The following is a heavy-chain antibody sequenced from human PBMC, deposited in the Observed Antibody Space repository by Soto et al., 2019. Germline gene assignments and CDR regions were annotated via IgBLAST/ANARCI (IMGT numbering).Heavy chain of an antibody. CDR3: ARGTLAYCGGDCPAPYYYYGMDV. CDR2: INPNSGGT. CDR1: GYTFTGYY. J-gene: IGHJ6*02. Sequence: ASVKVSCKASGYTFTGYYMHWVRQAPGQGLEWMGWINPNSGGTNYAQKLQGWVTMTRDTSISTAYMELSRLRSDDTAVYYCARGTLAYCGGDCPAPYYYYGMDVWGQGTTVTVSS. V-gene: IGHV1-2*04. D-gene: IGHD2-21*02.